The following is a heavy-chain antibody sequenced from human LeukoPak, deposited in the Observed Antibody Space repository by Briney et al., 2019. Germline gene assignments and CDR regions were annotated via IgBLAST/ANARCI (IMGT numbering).Heavy chain of an antibody. CDR3: AKGIGGVIVKSLLHSAFDI. CDR2: ISGSGGST. D-gene: IGHD3-16*02. J-gene: IGHJ3*02. V-gene: IGHV3-23*01. CDR1: GFTFSSYA. Sequence: GGSLRLSCAASGFTFSSYAMSWVRQAPGKGLEWVSGISGSGGSTYYADSVKGRFTISRDNSRNTLYLQMNSLRGEDTAVYYCAKGIGGVIVKSLLHSAFDIWGQGTMVTVSS.